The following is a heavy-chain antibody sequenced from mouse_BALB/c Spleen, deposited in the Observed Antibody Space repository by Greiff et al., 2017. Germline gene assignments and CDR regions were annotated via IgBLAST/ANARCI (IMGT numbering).Heavy chain of an antibody. Sequence: VQLQQPGAELVKPGASVKLSCKASGYTFSSYWMHWVKQRPGQGLEWIGEINPSNGRTNYNEKFKSKATLTVDKSSSTAYMQLSSLTSEDSAVYYCARSFGNYGGYFDYWGQGTTLTVSS. V-gene: IGHV1S81*02. CDR1: GYTFSSYW. J-gene: IGHJ2*01. CDR2: INPSNGRT. CDR3: ARSFGNYGGYFDY. D-gene: IGHD2-1*01.